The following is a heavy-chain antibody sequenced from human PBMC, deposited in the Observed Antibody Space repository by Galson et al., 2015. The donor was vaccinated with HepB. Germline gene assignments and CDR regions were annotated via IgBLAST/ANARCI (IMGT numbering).Heavy chain of an antibody. J-gene: IGHJ6*02. V-gene: IGHV3-23*01. Sequence: SLRLSCAASGFTFSSYSMSWVRQAPGKGLEWVSAISGSGGSTYYADSVKVRFTISRDNSKNTLYLQMNSLRAMKTGVYYWAKGNQGWELLYGIDVWGQGTTSTVSS. D-gene: IGHD1-26*01. CDR1: GFTFSSYS. CDR2: ISGSGGST. CDR3: AKGNQGWELLYGIDV.